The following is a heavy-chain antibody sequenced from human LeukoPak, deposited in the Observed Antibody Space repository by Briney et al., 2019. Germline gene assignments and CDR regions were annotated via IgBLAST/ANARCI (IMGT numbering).Heavy chain of an antibody. J-gene: IGHJ4*02. Sequence: GESLQISCKGSGYRFTSYWTGWVRQMPGKGLEWMGIIYPGDSDTIYSPSFQGQVTISADKSTSTANLQWSSLKASDTAMYYCARQVGATLYFDYWGQGTLVTVSS. CDR2: IYPGDSDT. CDR1: GYRFTSYW. V-gene: IGHV5-51*01. D-gene: IGHD1-26*01. CDR3: ARQVGATLYFDY.